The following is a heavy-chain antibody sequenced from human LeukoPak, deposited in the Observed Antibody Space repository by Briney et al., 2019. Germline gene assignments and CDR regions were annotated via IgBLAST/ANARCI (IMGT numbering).Heavy chain of an antibody. J-gene: IGHJ4*02. CDR3: ATWDDYGDYVAFEY. V-gene: IGHV3-21*01. Sequence: GGSLRLSCAGSGFTFSSYTMNWVRQAPGKGLEWVSSISSSATYIYYADSVRGRFTISRDDAENSLFLHINSLRAEDTAVYYCATWDDYGDYVAFEYWGQGTLVTVSS. CDR1: GFTFSSYT. CDR2: ISSSATYI. D-gene: IGHD4-17*01.